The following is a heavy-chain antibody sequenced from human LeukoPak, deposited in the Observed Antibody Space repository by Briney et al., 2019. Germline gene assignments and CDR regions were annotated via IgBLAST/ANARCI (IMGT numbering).Heavy chain of an antibody. Sequence: GGSLRLSCAASGFTFSSYAMSWARQAPGKGLEWVSAISGSGGSTYYADSVKGRFTISRDNSKNTLYLQMNSLRAEDTAVYYCAKGKDVVPAAILDYWGQGTLVTVSS. CDR3: AKGKDVVPAAILDY. CDR2: ISGSGGST. J-gene: IGHJ4*02. CDR1: GFTFSSYA. D-gene: IGHD2-2*01. V-gene: IGHV3-23*01.